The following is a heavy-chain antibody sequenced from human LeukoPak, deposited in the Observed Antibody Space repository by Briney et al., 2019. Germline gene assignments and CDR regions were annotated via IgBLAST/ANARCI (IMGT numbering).Heavy chain of an antibody. D-gene: IGHD3-10*01. V-gene: IGHV4-39*07. J-gene: IGHJ5*02. CDR1: GGSISSSSSY. CDR3: AKTYYYGSGSYYNRWFDP. Sequence: SETLSLTCSVSGGSISSSSSYWGWIRQPPGKGLEWIGSIYYSGSSFDNPALKSRVTISVDKSKNQFSLNLSSVTAADTAVYYCAKTYYYGSGSYYNRWFDPWGQGTLVTVSS. CDR2: IYYSGSS.